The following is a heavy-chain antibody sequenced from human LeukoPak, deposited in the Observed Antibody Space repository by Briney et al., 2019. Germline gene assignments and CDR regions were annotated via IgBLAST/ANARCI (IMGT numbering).Heavy chain of an antibody. CDR1: GGSISSYY. CDR3: AGSSLAVIDF. D-gene: IGHD2-8*02. J-gene: IGHJ4*02. V-gene: IGHV4-59*01. CDR2: IYYSGST. Sequence: SETLSLTCTVSGGSISSYYWSWIRQPPGKGLEWIGYIYYSGSTNYNPSLKSRVTISVDTSKNQFSLKLSSVTAADTAVYYCAGSSLAVIDFWGQGTLVTVSS.